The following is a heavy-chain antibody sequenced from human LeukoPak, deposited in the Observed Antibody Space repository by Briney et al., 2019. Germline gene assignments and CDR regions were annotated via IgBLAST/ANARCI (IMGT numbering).Heavy chain of an antibody. D-gene: IGHD2-15*01. CDR3: ARARCSGGSCFFATRYYFDY. V-gene: IGHV3-33*01. CDR1: GFTFSSYG. Sequence: GRSLRLSCAASGFTFSSYGMHWVRQAPGKGLEWVAVIWYDGSNKYYADSVKGRFTISRDNSKNTLYLQMNSLRAEDTAVYYCARARCSGGSCFFATRYYFDYWGQGTLVTVSS. J-gene: IGHJ4*02. CDR2: IWYDGSNK.